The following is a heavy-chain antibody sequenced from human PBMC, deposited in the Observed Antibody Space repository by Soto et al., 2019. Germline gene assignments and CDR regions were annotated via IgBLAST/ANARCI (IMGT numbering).Heavy chain of an antibody. D-gene: IGHD3-3*01. CDR2: IIPIFGTA. CDR1: GGTFSSYA. CDR3: ARSSYYDFWSVFQSPNYYYYGMDF. V-gene: IGHV1-69*13. J-gene: IGHJ6*02. Sequence: SVKVSCKASGGTFSSYAISWVRQAPGQGLEWMGGIIPIFGTANYAQKFQGRVTITADESTSTAYMELSSLRSEDTAVYYCARSSYYDFWSVFQSPNYYYYGMDFWGPGTTVTVSS.